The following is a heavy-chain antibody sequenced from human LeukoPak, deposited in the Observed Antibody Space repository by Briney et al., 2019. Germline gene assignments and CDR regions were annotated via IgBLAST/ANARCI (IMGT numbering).Heavy chain of an antibody. CDR2: IYYSGST. J-gene: IGHJ5*02. V-gene: IGHV4-39*07. Sequence: SETLSLTCTVSGGSISSSSYYWGWIRQPPGKGLEWIGSIYYSGSTYYNPSLKSRVPISVDTSKNQFSLKLSSVTAADTAVYYCARGLCSGGSCYSEFPSNWFDPWGQGTLVTVSS. D-gene: IGHD2-15*01. CDR3: ARGLCSGGSCYSEFPSNWFDP. CDR1: GGSISSSSYY.